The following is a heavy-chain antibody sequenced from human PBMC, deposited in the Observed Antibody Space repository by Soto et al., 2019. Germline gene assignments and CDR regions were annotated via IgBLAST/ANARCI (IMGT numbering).Heavy chain of an antibody. CDR3: VRTSLVVAAATREDY. J-gene: IGHJ4*02. CDR2: INSDGSGT. D-gene: IGHD2-15*01. CDR1: GFTFSSYW. V-gene: IGHV3-74*01. Sequence: EVQLVESGGGLVQPGESLRLSCAASGFTFSSYWMHWVRQAPGKGLVWVSRINSDGSGTSYAGSVKGRFTISRDNAKNTPYLQMNSLRAEDTAVYYCVRTSLVVAAATREDYWGQGTLVTVSS.